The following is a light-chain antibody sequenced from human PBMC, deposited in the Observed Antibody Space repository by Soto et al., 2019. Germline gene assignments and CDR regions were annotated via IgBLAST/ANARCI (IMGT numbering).Light chain of an antibody. Sequence: EVVLTQSPATLSVSPGESATLSCRASQSVSGNVAWYLQKPGQAPRLLIYTTSNRATGVPARFSGSGFGTEFTLTISSLQSEDFAVYYCQQYSHLARTFGQGTKVEIK. CDR1: QSVSGN. CDR3: QQYSHLART. CDR2: TTS. V-gene: IGKV3-15*01. J-gene: IGKJ1*01.